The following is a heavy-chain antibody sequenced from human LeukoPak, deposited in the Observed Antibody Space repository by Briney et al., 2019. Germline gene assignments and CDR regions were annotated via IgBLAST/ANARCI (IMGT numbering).Heavy chain of an antibody. J-gene: IGHJ6*03. CDR3: ARDPAAVYGTYFYYYMDV. CDR2: ISSSSSTI. Sequence: PGGSLRLSCAASGFTFSSYSMNWVRQAPGKGLEWVSYISSSSSTIYYADSVKGRFTISRDNSKNTLYLQMNSLRVDDTAVYHCARDPAAVYGTYFYYYMDVWGNGTTVTVSS. CDR1: GFTFSSYS. D-gene: IGHD6-13*01. V-gene: IGHV3-48*01.